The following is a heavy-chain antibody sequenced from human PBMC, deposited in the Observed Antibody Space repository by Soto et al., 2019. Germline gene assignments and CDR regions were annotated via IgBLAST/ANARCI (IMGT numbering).Heavy chain of an antibody. CDR3: ARGIEGWYQGRYYYGMDV. D-gene: IGHD6-19*01. Sequence: QVQLQESGPGLVKPSETLSLTCTVSGGSVSSGSYYWSWIRQPPGKGLEWIGYIYYSGSTNYNPSLKSRLTTSVDTSKNLFSLKLSSVTAADMSVYYCARGIEGWYQGRYYYGMDVWGQGTTVTVSS. J-gene: IGHJ6*02. CDR1: GGSVSSGSYY. CDR2: IYYSGST. V-gene: IGHV4-61*01.